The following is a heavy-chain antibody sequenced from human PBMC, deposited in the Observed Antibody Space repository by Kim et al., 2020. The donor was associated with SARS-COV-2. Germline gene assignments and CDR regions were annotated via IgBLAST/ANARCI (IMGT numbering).Heavy chain of an antibody. J-gene: IGHJ4*02. V-gene: IGHV4-59*08. Sequence: PALKSRVTIPVDASKNQFSLQLSTVTAADTAVYYCARRVVGSSWYDYFDYWGQGTLVTVSS. D-gene: IGHD6-13*01. CDR3: ARRVVGSSWYDYFDY.